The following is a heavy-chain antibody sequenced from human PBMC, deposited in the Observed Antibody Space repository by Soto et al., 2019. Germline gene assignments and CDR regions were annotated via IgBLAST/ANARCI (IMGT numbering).Heavy chain of an antibody. V-gene: IGHV1-46*01. D-gene: IGHD4-17*01. J-gene: IGHJ5*02. CDR2: IIPSTGST. CDR3: ARSPDDYGAYGLRGP. CDR1: GYTCTTYY. Sequence: ASVKVSCKSSGYTCTTYYIHWVRQAPGQGLEWMGLIIPSTGSTAYAQRFQGRVTITMATSTSTVYMELSRLRSEDTAVYYCARSPDDYGAYGLRGPWGQGTLVTVSS.